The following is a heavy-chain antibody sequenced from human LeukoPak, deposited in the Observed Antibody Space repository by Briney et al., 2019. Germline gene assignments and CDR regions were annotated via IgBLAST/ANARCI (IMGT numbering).Heavy chain of an antibody. J-gene: IGHJ5*02. CDR3: ARDVSSMFPNWFDP. Sequence: SVTLSLTCSVSGDSISSRTYYWTWIRQHPEKGLEWIGYIWNSGSTNYNPALKSRVTISVDTSKNQFSLKLTSVTAADTAIYYCARDVSSMFPNWFDPWGQGILAIVSS. CDR2: IWNSGST. V-gene: IGHV4-31*03. CDR1: GDSISSRTYY. D-gene: IGHD6-6*01.